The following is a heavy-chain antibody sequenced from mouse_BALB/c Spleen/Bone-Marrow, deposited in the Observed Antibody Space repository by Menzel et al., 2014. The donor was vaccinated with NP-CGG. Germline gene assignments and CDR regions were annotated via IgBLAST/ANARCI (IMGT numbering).Heavy chain of an antibody. Sequence: EVQGVESGGGLVKPGGSLKFSCAASGFAFSGYDMSWVRQTPEKRLEWVAYISSGGSNTYYPDTVKGRFTISRDNAKNTLYLQMNRLKSEDTAMYYCARQRGYAYAMDYWGQGISVTVSS. CDR1: GFAFSGYD. CDR3: ARQRGYAYAMDY. J-gene: IGHJ4*01. V-gene: IGHV5-12-1*01. D-gene: IGHD2-2*01. CDR2: ISSGGSNT.